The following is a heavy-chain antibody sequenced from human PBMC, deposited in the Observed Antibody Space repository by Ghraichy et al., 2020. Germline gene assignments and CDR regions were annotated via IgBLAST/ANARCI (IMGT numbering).Heavy chain of an antibody. CDR3: ARVKWRGDPFPYYGMDV. D-gene: IGHD3-16*01. V-gene: IGHV4-34*01. Sequence: SQTLSLTCAVFGGSFSGYYWSLIRQPPGKGLEWIGEINHSGSTNYNPSLKSRVSISLDTSKNQFSLKLSSVTAADTAVYYCARVKWRGDPFPYYGMDVWGQGTTVTVSS. CDR2: INHSGST. J-gene: IGHJ6*02. CDR1: GGSFSGYY.